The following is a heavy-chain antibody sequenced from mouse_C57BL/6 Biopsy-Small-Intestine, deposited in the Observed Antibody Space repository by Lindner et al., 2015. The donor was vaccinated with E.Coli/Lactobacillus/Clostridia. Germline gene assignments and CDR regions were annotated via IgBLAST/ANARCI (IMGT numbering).Heavy chain of an antibody. Sequence: VQLQESGAELARPGASVKLSCKASGYTFTSYGISWVKQRTGQGLEWIGEIYPRSGNTYYNEKFKGKATLTADKSSSTAYMEPRSLTSEDSAVYFCARKGGLTSGYFDYWGQGTTLTVSS. CDR1: GYTFTSYG. CDR2: IYPRSGNT. CDR3: ARKGGLTSGYFDY. D-gene: IGHD1-3*01. J-gene: IGHJ2*01. V-gene: IGHV1-81*01.